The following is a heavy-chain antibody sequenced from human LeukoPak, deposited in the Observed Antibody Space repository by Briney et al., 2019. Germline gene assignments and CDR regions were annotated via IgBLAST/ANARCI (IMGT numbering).Heavy chain of an antibody. CDR2: TYHSGST. V-gene: IGHV4-30-2*01. J-gene: IGHJ4*02. CDR1: GGSISSGGYS. Sequence: SETLSLTCAVSGGSISSGGYSWSWIRQPPGKGLEWIGYTYHSGSTYYNPSLKSRVTISVDRSKNQFSLKLSSVTAADTAVYYCARAGPDLSGSYYCDYWGQGTLVTVSS. CDR3: ARAGPDLSGSYYCDY. D-gene: IGHD3-10*01.